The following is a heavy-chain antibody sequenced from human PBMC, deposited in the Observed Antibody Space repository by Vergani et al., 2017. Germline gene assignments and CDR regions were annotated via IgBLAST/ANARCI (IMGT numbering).Heavy chain of an antibody. CDR1: GFTFDDYA. Sequence: EVQLVESGGGLVQPGRSLRLSCPASGFTFDDYAMHWVRQAPGKGLEWVSGISWNSGSIGYADSVKGRFTISRDNAKNSLYLQMNSLRAEDTALYYCAKGYGGGNSDXFDYWGQGTLVTVSS. D-gene: IGHD4-23*01. CDR2: ISWNSGSI. V-gene: IGHV3-9*01. J-gene: IGHJ4*02. CDR3: AKGYGGGNSDXFDY.